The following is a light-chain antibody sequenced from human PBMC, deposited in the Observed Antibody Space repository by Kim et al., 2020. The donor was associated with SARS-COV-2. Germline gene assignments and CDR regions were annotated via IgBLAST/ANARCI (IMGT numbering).Light chain of an antibody. CDR1: KLGDKY. CDR2: QDS. J-gene: IGLJ3*02. Sequence: SHELTQPPSVSVSPGQTASITCSGEKLGDKYACWYQQKPGQSPVLVIYQDSKRPSGIPERFSGSNSGNTATLTISGTQAMDEADYYCQAWDSSTMVFGGG. CDR3: QAWDSSTMV. V-gene: IGLV3-1*01.